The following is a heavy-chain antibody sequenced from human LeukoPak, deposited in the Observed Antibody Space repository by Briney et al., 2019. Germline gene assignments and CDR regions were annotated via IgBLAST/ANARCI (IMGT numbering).Heavy chain of an antibody. V-gene: IGHV3-9*01. CDR2: ITWNSGSI. J-gene: IGHJ4*02. CDR3: AKEDHFAS. CDR1: GFTFDDYT. Sequence: AGGSLRLSCAASGFTFDDYTMPWVRQAPGKGLEWVSGITWNSGSIGYADSVRGRFTISRDNAKNSLYLEMNSLRAEDTALYYCAKEDHFASWGQGTLVTVSS.